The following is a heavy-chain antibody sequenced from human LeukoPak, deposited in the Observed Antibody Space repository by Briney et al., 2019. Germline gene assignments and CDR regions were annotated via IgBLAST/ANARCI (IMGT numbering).Heavy chain of an antibody. CDR2: ISWNSGSV. D-gene: IGHD6-6*01. J-gene: IGHJ4*02. CDR1: GFTFDDYA. CDR3: AKARNQYRSSSLDY. V-gene: IGHV3-9*01. Sequence: PGGSLRLSCAASGFTFDDYAMHWVRQAPGKGLEWVSGISWNSGSVGYADSVKGRFTIARDNANTSMYLQMNRLRAEATALSYCAKARNQYRSSSLDYWGQGTLVTVSS.